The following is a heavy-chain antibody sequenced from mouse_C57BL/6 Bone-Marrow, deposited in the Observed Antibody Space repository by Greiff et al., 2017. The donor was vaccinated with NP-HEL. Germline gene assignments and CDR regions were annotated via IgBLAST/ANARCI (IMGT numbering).Heavy chain of an antibody. J-gene: IGHJ3*01. D-gene: IGHD2-2*01. CDR1: GFTFSSYG. CDR3: ASPYGYDVAWFAY. CDR2: ISSGGSYT. Sequence: EVQVVESGGDLVKPGGSLKLSCAASGFTFSSYGMSWVRQTPDKRLEWVATISSGGSYTYYPDSVKGRSTISRDNAKNTLYLQMSSLKSEDTAMYYCASPYGYDVAWFAYWGQGTLVTVSA. V-gene: IGHV5-6*01.